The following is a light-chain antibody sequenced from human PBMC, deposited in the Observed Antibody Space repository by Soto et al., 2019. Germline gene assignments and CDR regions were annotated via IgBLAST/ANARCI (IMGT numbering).Light chain of an antibody. CDR1: SSDIGGYIF. CDR2: DIN. V-gene: IGLV2-14*01. J-gene: IGLJ1*01. Sequence: QSALTQPASVSGSPGQSITVSCTGTSSDIGGYIFVSWYQQHPGKAPKLMIYDINNRPSGVSKRFSGSKSGNTASLTISGLQAEDEADYYCVSYTARSSYVFGTGTKVTGL. CDR3: VSYTARSSYV.